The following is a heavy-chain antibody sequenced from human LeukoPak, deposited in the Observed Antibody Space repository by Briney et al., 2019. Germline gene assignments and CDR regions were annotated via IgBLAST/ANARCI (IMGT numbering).Heavy chain of an antibody. J-gene: IGHJ4*02. CDR1: GGTFSSYA. Sequence: SVKVSCKASGGTFSSYAISWVRQAPGQGLEWMGGIIPIFGTANYAQKFQGRVTMTRDMSTSTVYMELSSLRSEDTAVYYCARVRLYSSSFYPDYWGQGTLVTVSS. CDR3: ARVRLYSSSFYPDY. V-gene: IGHV1-69*05. CDR2: IIPIFGTA. D-gene: IGHD6-6*01.